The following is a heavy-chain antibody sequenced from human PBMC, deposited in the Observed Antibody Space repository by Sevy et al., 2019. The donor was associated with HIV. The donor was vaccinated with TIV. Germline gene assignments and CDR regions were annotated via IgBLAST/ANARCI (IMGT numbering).Heavy chain of an antibody. CDR3: ATERPGPLGVRGVIITFGMDV. D-gene: IGHD3-10*01. V-gene: IGHV1-24*01. J-gene: IGHJ6*02. Sequence: ASVKVSCKVSGYTLTELSMHWVRQAPGKGLEWMGGFDPEDGETIYAQKFQGRVTMTEDTSTDTAYMELGSLRSEDTAVYYCATERPGPLGVRGVIITFGMDVWGQGTTVTVSS. CDR1: GYTLTELS. CDR2: FDPEDGET.